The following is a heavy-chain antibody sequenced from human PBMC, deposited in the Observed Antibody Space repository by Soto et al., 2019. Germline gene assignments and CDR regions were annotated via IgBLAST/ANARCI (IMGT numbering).Heavy chain of an antibody. CDR3: AILVVVAKSPPDYGDYGGTHQFDY. V-gene: IGHV3-30*03. CDR2: ISYDGSNK. J-gene: IGHJ4*02. CDR1: GFTFSSYG. Sequence: QVQLVESGGGVVQPGRSLRLSCAASGFTFSSYGMHWVRQAPGKGLEWVAVISYDGSNKYYADSVKGRFTISRDNSKNTLYLQMNSLRAEDTAVYYCAILVVVAKSPPDYGDYGGTHQFDYWGQGTLVTVSS. D-gene: IGHD4-17*01.